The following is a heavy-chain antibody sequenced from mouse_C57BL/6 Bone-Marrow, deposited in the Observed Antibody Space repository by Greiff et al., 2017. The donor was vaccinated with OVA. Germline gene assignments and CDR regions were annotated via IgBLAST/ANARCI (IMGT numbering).Heavy chain of an antibody. V-gene: IGHV1-55*01. Sequence: QVQLQQPGAELVKPGASVKMSCKASGYTFTSYWITWVKQRPGQGLEWIGDIYPGSGSTNYNEKFKSKATLTVDKSSSTAYMQISSLTSEDSAVYYCAPFYYYGSGYAMDYWGQGTSVTVSS. CDR2: IYPGSGST. CDR1: GYTFTSYW. J-gene: IGHJ4*01. D-gene: IGHD1-1*01. CDR3: APFYYYGSGYAMDY.